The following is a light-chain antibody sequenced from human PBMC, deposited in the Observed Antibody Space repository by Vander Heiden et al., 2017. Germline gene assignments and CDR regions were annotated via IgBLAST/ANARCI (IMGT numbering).Light chain of an antibody. Sequence: EMVLTQSPATLSFSPGERATLSCRASQSVSSYLAWYQQKPGQAPRLLIYDACNRATGIPARFSGSGSGTDFTLTISSLEPEDFAVYYCQQRSNWPTFGPGTKVDIK. CDR2: DAC. V-gene: IGKV3-11*01. CDR3: QQRSNWPT. CDR1: QSVSSY. J-gene: IGKJ3*01.